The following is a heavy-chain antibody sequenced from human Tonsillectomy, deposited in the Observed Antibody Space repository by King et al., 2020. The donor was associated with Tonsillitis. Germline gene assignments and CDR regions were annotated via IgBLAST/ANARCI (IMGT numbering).Heavy chain of an antibody. CDR3: ARDDDFWSGHYYGMDV. J-gene: IGHJ6*02. Sequence: QLVQSGAEVKSPGASVKVSCKASGYTFTTFGISWVRQAPGQGLEWMAWINPSNGNTKYTQKLQGRVTMTIDISTSTAYMELRSLGYDDTAVYYCARDDDFWSGHYYGMDVWGQGTTVTGSS. D-gene: IGHD3-3*01. CDR1: GYTFTTFG. V-gene: IGHV1-18*01. CDR2: INPSNGNT.